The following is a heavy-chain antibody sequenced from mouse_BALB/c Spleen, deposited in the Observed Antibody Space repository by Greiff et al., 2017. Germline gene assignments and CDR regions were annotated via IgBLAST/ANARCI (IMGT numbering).Heavy chain of an antibody. Sequence: VHVKQSGAELVKPGASVKLSCTASGFNIKDTYMHWVKQRPEQGLEWIGRIDPANGNTKYDPKFQGKATITADTSSNTAYLQLSSLTSEDTAVYYCAVTTPFAYWGQGTLVTVSA. J-gene: IGHJ3*01. D-gene: IGHD2-3*01. CDR2: IDPANGNT. CDR1: GFNIKDTY. CDR3: AVTTPFAY. V-gene: IGHV14-3*02.